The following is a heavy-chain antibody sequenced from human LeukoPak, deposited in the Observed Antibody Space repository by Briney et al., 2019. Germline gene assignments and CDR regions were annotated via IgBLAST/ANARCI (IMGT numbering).Heavy chain of an antibody. CDR1: GGTFSSYA. CDR2: IIPIFDTA. D-gene: IGHD3-3*01. J-gene: IGHJ3*02. Sequence: ASVKVSCKASGGTFSSYAISWVRQAPGQGLEWMGGIIPIFDTANYAQKFQGRVTITADESTSTAYMEPSSLRSEDTAVYYCARAFFGVVTRDAFDIWGQGTMVTVSS. CDR3: ARAFFGVVTRDAFDI. V-gene: IGHV1-69*13.